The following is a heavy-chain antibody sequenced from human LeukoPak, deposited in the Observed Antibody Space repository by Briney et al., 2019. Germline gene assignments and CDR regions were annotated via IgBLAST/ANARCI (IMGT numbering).Heavy chain of an antibody. CDR2: IIPILGIA. CDR1: GGTFSSYA. Sequence: GASVKVSCKASGGTFSSYAISWVRQAPGQGLEWMGRIIPILGIANYAQKFQGRVTITADKSTSTAYMELSSLRSEDTAVCYCARDLGPGGIQLWLRRSYYGMDVWGQGTTVTVSS. D-gene: IGHD5-18*01. CDR3: ARDLGPGGIQLWLRRSYYGMDV. J-gene: IGHJ6*02. V-gene: IGHV1-69*04.